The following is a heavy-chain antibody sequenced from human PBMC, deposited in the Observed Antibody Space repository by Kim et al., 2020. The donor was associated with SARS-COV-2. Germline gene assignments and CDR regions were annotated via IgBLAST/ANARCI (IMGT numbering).Heavy chain of an antibody. V-gene: IGHV5-10-1*01. Sequence: GESLKISCKGSGYSFTSYWISWVRQMPGKGLEWMGRIDPSDSYTNYSPSFQGHVTISADKSISTAYLQWSSLKASDTAMYYCARRERYCSSTSCAWDYWGQGTLVTVSS. CDR2: IDPSDSYT. D-gene: IGHD2-2*01. J-gene: IGHJ4*02. CDR1: GYSFTSYW. CDR3: ARRERYCSSTSCAWDY.